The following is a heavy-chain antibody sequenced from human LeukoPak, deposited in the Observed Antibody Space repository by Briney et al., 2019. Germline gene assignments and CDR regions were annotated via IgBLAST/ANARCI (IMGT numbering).Heavy chain of an antibody. CDR2: IIPIFGTA. D-gene: IGHD5-18*01. V-gene: IGHV1-69*05. Sequence: ASVKVSCKASGGTFISYAISWVRQAPGQGLEWMGGIIPIFGTANYAQKFQGRVTITTDESTSTAYMELSSLRSEDTAVYYCARDLGTAMVPFNYWGRGTLVTVSS. CDR1: GGTFISYA. CDR3: ARDLGTAMVPFNY. J-gene: IGHJ4*02.